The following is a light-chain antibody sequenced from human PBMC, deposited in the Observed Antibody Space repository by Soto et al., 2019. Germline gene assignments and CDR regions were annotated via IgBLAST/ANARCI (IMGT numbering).Light chain of an antibody. CDR1: SSDVGGYNY. CDR2: DVS. CDR3: SSYTSSSTGYV. V-gene: IGLV2-14*01. J-gene: IGLJ1*01. Sequence: QSALTQPASVSGSPXQSITIXCTGTSSDVGGYNYVSWYQQHPGKAPKLMIYDVSNRPSGVSNRFSGSKSGNTASLTISGLQAEDEADYYCSSYTSSSTGYVFGTGTKLTVL.